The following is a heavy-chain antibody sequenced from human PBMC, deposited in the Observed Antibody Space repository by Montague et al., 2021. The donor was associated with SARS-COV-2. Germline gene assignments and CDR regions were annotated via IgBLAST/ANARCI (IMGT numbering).Heavy chain of an antibody. J-gene: IGHJ4*02. CDR1: GDSISSSSCY. D-gene: IGHD2-8*01. CDR2: IYYSGST. Sequence: SETLSLTCTVSGDSISSSSCYWGWTRQPPGKGLEWIGSIYYSGSTYYNPSLKSRVTISVDTSKNQFSLKLSSVTAADTAVYYCATITLGYCTNGVCQPPDYWGQGTLVTVSS. V-gene: IGHV4-39*01. CDR3: ATITLGYCTNGVCQPPDY.